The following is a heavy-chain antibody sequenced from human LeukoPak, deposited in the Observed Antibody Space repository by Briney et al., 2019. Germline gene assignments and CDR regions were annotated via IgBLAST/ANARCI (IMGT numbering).Heavy chain of an antibody. CDR3: ARGGYDFWSGYSLDY. D-gene: IGHD3-3*01. CDR1: GGSISSYY. CDR2: IYTSGST. V-gene: IGHV4-4*07. J-gene: IGHJ4*02. Sequence: SETLSLTCTVSGGSISSYYWSWIRQPAGKGLEWIGRIYTSGSTNYNPSLESRVTMSVDTSKNQFSLKLSSVTAADTAVYYCARGGYDFWSGYSLDYWGQGTLVTVSS.